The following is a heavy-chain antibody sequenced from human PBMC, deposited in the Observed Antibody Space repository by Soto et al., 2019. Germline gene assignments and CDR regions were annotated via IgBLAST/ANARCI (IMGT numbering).Heavy chain of an antibody. D-gene: IGHD2-8*02. CDR1: GFTVNTNY. Sequence: EVQLVESGGDLIQPGGSLRLSCAVSGFTVNTNYVTWVRQAPGKGLEWVSVMYTGGTTDYADSVKCRFTISRDNSKNTVYLQMNSLRAEDTAIYYCARGFYAGGRTLPFDYWCQGTLVTVSS. CDR3: ARGFYAGGRTLPFDY. CDR2: MYTGGTT. V-gene: IGHV3-53*01. J-gene: IGHJ4*02.